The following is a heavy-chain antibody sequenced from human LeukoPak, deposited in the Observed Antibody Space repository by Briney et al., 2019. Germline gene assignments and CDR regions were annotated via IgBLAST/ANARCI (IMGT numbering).Heavy chain of an antibody. CDR3: ARRRTGLSFDY. D-gene: IGHD3-10*01. CDR1: GYSFTSYW. J-gene: IGHJ4*02. CDR2: AYPADSDT. V-gene: IGHV5-51*01. Sequence: GESLKISFKGSGYSFTSYWIAWVRQMPGKGLEWMGIAYPADSDTTYSPSFQGQVTISADKSISTAYLQWSSLKASDTAIYYCARRRTGLSFDYWGQGTLVTVSS.